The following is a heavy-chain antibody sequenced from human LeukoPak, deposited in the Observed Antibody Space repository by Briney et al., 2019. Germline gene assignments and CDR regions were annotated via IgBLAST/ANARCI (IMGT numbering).Heavy chain of an antibody. V-gene: IGHV3-30*18. CDR3: AKHSYDNALDH. J-gene: IGHJ4*02. D-gene: IGHD3-16*01. CDR1: GFTFSSYG. Sequence: GGSLRLSCAAFGFTFSSYGMHWVRQAPGKGLEWVAVISYDGSNKYYAESVEGQFTISRDNSKNTLYLQMDTLRAEDTAVYYCAKHSYDNALDHWGQGTLVTVSS. CDR2: ISYDGSNK.